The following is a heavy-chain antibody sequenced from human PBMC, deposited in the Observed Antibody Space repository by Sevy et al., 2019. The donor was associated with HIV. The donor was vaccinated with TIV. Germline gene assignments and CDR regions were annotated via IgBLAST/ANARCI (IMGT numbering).Heavy chain of an antibody. V-gene: IGHV3-21*01. CDR2: ISSGNSYI. CDR1: GFTFSRYS. Sequence: GGSLRLSCGASGFTFSRYSMNSVRQAPGKGLEWVSSISSGNSYIYYADSVKGRFTISRDNAKNSLYLHMNSLRAEDTAVYYCARGSGAVVAGNYFDYWGQGILVTVSS. D-gene: IGHD6-19*01. CDR3: ARGSGAVVAGNYFDY. J-gene: IGHJ4*02.